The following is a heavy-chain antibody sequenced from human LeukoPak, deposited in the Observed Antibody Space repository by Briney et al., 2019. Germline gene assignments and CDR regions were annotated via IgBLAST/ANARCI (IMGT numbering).Heavy chain of an antibody. CDR1: GGTFSSYA. CDR3: ARAKRDYYGPGSYNDYYYGMDV. V-gene: IGHV1-69*04. J-gene: IGHJ6*02. CDR2: IIPILGIA. D-gene: IGHD3-10*01. Sequence: SVKVSCKASGGTFSSYAISWVRQAPGQGLEWMGRIIPILGIANYAQKFQGRVTITADKSTSTAYMELSSLRSEDTAVYYCARAKRDYYGPGSYNDYYYGMDVWGQGTTVTVSS.